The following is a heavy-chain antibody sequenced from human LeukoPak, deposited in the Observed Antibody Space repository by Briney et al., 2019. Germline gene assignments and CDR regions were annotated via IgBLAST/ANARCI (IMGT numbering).Heavy chain of an antibody. Sequence: QTGGSLRLSCAASGFSFSSFAMTWVRQAPGKGLEWVSAISGSGGSTYCADSVKGRFTISRDNSKNTLYLQMNSLRAEDTAVYYCAKDHDSSGYYPNQVNYWGQGTLVTVSS. CDR1: GFSFSSFA. J-gene: IGHJ4*02. CDR2: ISGSGGST. V-gene: IGHV3-23*01. CDR3: AKDHDSSGYYPNQVNY. D-gene: IGHD3-22*01.